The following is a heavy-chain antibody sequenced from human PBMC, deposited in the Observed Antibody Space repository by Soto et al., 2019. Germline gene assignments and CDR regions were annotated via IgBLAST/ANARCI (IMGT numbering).Heavy chain of an antibody. V-gene: IGHV1-69*01. CDR1: GGTFSSYA. CDR3: ARDPTLRYFDWLLKVYGMDV. J-gene: IGHJ6*02. D-gene: IGHD3-9*01. CDR2: IIPIFGTA. Sequence: QVQLVQSGAEVKKPGSSVKVSCKASGGTFSSYAISWVRQAPGQGLEWMGGIIPIFGTANYAQKFQGRVTMTADESTSTAYMELSSLRSEDTAVYYCARDPTLRYFDWLLKVYGMDVWGQGTTVTVSS.